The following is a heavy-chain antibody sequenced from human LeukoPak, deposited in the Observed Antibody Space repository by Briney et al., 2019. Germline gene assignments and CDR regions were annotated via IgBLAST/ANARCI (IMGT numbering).Heavy chain of an antibody. CDR2: IYYSGST. CDR1: GGSISSYY. V-gene: IGHV4-59*01. Sequence: SETLSLTCTVSGGSISSYYWSWIRQPPGKGLEWIGYIYYSGSTNYNPSLKSRVTISVDTSKNQFPLKLSSVTAADTAVYYCARIQYSSGWYWFDPWGQGTLVTVSS. CDR3: ARIQYSSGWYWFDP. D-gene: IGHD6-19*01. J-gene: IGHJ5*02.